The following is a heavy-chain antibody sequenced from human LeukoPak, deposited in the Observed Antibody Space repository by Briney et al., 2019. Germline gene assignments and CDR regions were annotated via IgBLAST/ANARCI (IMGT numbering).Heavy chain of an antibody. CDR2: IYTSGST. CDR3: AREGYSSGWPYYYYYYMDV. V-gene: IGHV4-4*07. J-gene: IGHJ6*03. CDR1: GGSISSYC. Sequence: SETLSLTCTVSGGSISSYCWSWIRQPAGKGLEWIGRIYTSGSTNYNPSLKSQVTMSVDTSKNQFSLKLSSVTAADTAVYYCAREGYSSGWPYYYYYYMDVWGKGTTVTVSS. D-gene: IGHD6-19*01.